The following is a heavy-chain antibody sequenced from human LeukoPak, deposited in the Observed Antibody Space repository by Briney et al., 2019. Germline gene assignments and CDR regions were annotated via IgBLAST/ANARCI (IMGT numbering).Heavy chain of an antibody. CDR3: ARTPIDTYSSSASPFDY. J-gene: IGHJ4*02. CDR2: INPNSGGT. Sequence: GASVKVSCKASGYTFTGYYMHWVRQAPGQGLEWMGRINPNSGGTNYAQKFQGRVTMTRDTSISTAYMGLSRLRSDDTAVYYCARTPIDTYSSSASPFDYWGQGTLVTVSS. CDR1: GYTFTGYY. D-gene: IGHD6-6*01. V-gene: IGHV1-2*06.